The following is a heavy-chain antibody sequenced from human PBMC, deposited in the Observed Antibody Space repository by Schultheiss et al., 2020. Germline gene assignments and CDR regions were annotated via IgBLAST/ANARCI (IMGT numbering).Heavy chain of an antibody. CDR3: ARVEPDEGLDY. Sequence: ASVKVSCKASGYTFTSYGISWVRQAPGQGLEWMGWISAYNGNTNYAQKFQGRVTITADKSTSTAYMELSSLRSEDTAVYYCARVEPDEGLDYWGQGTLVTVSS. J-gene: IGHJ4*02. CDR1: GYTFTSYG. CDR2: ISAYNGNT. D-gene: IGHD1-14*01. V-gene: IGHV1-18*01.